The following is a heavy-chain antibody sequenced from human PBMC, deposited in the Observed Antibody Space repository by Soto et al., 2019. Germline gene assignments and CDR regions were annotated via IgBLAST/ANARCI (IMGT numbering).Heavy chain of an antibody. CDR3: ARTTDCSSTSCYPWDYYYYGMDV. Sequence: EVPLVESGGGLVQPGGSLRLSCAASGFTVSSNYMSWVRQAPGKGLEWVSVIYSGGSTYYADSVKGRFTISRDNSNNTLDLQMNSLRAEDTAVYYCARTTDCSSTSCYPWDYYYYGMDVWGQGTTVTVSS. V-gene: IGHV3-66*01. D-gene: IGHD2-2*01. J-gene: IGHJ6*02. CDR2: IYSGGST. CDR1: GFTVSSNY.